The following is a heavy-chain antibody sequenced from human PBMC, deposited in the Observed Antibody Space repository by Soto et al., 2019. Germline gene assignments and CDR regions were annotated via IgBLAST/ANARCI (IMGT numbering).Heavy chain of an antibody. Sequence: ESVGGVVQPGRSLRLSCAASGFTFSSYGMHWVRQAPGKGLEWVAVISYDGSNKYYTDSVKGRFTISRDNSKNTLSLQMNSLIVEDTAVYYCAKGSTAMTYFDYWGQGTLVTVSS. J-gene: IGHJ4*02. CDR3: AKGSTAMTYFDY. CDR2: ISYDGSNK. CDR1: GFTFSSYG. V-gene: IGHV3-30*18. D-gene: IGHD5-18*01.